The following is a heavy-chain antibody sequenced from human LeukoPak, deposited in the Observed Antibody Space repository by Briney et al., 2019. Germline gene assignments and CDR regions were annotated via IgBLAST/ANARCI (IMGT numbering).Heavy chain of an antibody. D-gene: IGHD3-22*01. V-gene: IGHV3-9*01. J-gene: IGHJ4*02. Sequence: GRSLGLSCAASGFTFDDYAMHWVRQAPGKGLEWVSGISWNSGSIGYADSVKGRFTISRDNAKNSLYLQMNSLRAEDTALYYCAKDRYYDSSGYLDYWGQGTLVTVSS. CDR3: AKDRYYDSSGYLDY. CDR2: ISWNSGSI. CDR1: GFTFDDYA.